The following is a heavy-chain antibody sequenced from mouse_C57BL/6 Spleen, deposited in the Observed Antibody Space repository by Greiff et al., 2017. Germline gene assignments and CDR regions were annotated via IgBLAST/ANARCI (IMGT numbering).Heavy chain of an antibody. CDR1: GFTFSSYT. J-gene: IGHJ2*01. CDR3: ARRTRYYFDY. Sequence: EVHLVESGGGLVKPGGSLKLSCAASGFTFSSYTMSWVRQIPEKRLEWVATISGGGGNTYYPDSVKGRFTISRDNAKNTLYLQMSSLRSEDTALYYCARRTRYYFDYWGQGTTLTVSS. V-gene: IGHV5-9*01. CDR2: ISGGGGNT.